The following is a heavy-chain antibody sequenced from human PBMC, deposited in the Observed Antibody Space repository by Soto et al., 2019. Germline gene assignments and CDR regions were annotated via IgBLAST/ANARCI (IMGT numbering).Heavy chain of an antibody. CDR2: INSDVSST. Sequence: GGSLRLSCAASGFTFSSYWMHWVRQAPGKGLVWVSRINSDVSSTSYAESVKGRFTISRDNAKNTLYLQMNSLRAEDTVVYYCARDPGSGWLNDAFDIWGQGTMVTVSS. V-gene: IGHV3-74*01. J-gene: IGHJ3*02. D-gene: IGHD6-19*01. CDR3: ARDPGSGWLNDAFDI. CDR1: GFTFSSYW.